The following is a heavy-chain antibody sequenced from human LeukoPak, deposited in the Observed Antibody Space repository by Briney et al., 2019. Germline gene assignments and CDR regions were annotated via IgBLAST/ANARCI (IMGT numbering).Heavy chain of an antibody. D-gene: IGHD5-18*01. CDR1: GGSISSYY. Sequence: SETLTLTCTVSGGSISSYYWSWLRQPTGKGLEWIGYIYYSGSTNYNPSLNSRVTISVDTSKNQFSLNLSSVTAADTAVYYCARADRGYSYGYDLDYWGQGTLVTVSS. J-gene: IGHJ4*02. CDR3: ARADRGYSYGYDLDY. CDR2: IYYSGST. V-gene: IGHV4-59*01.